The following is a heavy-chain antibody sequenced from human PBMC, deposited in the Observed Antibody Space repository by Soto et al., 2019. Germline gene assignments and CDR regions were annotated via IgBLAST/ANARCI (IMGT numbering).Heavy chain of an antibody. CDR3: ARDQERLGAGEEAFDI. Sequence: QVQLVESGGGVVQPGRSLRLSCAASGFTFSSYGMHWVRQAPGKGLEWVAVIWYDGSNKYYADSVKGRFTISRDNSKNXVYLQMNSLRAEDTAVYYCARDQERLGAGEEAFDIWGQGTMVTVSS. V-gene: IGHV3-33*01. J-gene: IGHJ3*02. CDR1: GFTFSSYG. CDR2: IWYDGSNK. D-gene: IGHD6-25*01.